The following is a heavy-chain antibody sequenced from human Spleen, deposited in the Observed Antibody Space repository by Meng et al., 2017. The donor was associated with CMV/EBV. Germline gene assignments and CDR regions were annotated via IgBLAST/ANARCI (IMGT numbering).Heavy chain of an antibody. V-gene: IGHV3-21*01. J-gene: IGHJ6*02. Sequence: GESLKISCAASGFTFNTYNFNWVRQAPGKGLEWVSSISSTSVYIFYADSFKGRFTISRDNAKNSLYLQMNSLTAEDTAVYYCARVRGVTPAARMDVWGQGTTVTVSS. CDR2: ISSTSVYI. CDR1: GFTFNTYN. CDR3: ARVRGVTPAARMDV. D-gene: IGHD3-10*01.